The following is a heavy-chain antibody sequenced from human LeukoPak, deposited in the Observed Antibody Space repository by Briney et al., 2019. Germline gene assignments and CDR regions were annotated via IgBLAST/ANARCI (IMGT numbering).Heavy chain of an antibody. CDR3: ARQRSLRFLERTHRLIDY. D-gene: IGHD3-3*01. Sequence: PSETLSLTCTVSGGSISSSSYYWGWIRQPPGKGLEWIGSIYYSGSTYYNPSLKSRVTISVDTSKNQFSLKLSSVTAADTAVYYCARQRSLRFLERTHRLIDYWGQGTLVTVSS. CDR2: IYYSGST. CDR1: GGSISSSSYY. J-gene: IGHJ4*02. V-gene: IGHV4-39*01.